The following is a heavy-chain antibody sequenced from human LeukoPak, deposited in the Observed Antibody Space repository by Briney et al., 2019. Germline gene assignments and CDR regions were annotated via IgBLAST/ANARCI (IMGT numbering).Heavy chain of an antibody. D-gene: IGHD2-21*01. CDR3: AQVDHDRAPYSQRGPQNWFDP. CDR2: IFFTLGSG. Sequence: SVKVSCKASGGTFSSYAISWVRQAPGQGLEWMGRIFFTLGSGTYAQKLQGRIKISADRDTNTAYMELTNLTPEDTATYYCAQVDHDRAPYSQRGPQNWFDPWGQGTRVTVSS. J-gene: IGHJ5*02. V-gene: IGHV1-69*04. CDR1: GGTFSSYA.